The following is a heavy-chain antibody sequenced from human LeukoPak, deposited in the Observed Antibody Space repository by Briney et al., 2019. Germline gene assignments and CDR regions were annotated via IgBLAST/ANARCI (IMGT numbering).Heavy chain of an antibody. D-gene: IGHD3-3*01. V-gene: IGHV4-59*08. CDR1: GDSISTYY. Sequence: SETLSLTCTVSGDSISTYYWRWIRQPPGKGLEWIGYIYFSGTTNYNPSLKSRVTISVDTSKNQFSLRLSSVTAADTALYYCARHGPLYDIWSAQFYFDYWGQGTLVTVSS. CDR3: ARHGPLYDIWSAQFYFDY. J-gene: IGHJ4*02. CDR2: IYFSGTT.